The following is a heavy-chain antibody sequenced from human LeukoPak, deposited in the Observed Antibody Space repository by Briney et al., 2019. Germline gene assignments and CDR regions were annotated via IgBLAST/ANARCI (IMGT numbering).Heavy chain of an antibody. V-gene: IGHV3-7*01. CDR2: IKQDGSEK. CDR1: RFTFSSYS. Sequence: GGSLRLSCAGSRFTFSSYSMNWVRQAPGKGLEWVAKIKQDGSEKYYVDSVKGRFTISRDNAKNSLYLQMSSLRAEDTAVYYCAREGYCSGGICAFDYWGQGTLVIVSP. D-gene: IGHD2-15*01. J-gene: IGHJ4*02. CDR3: AREGYCSGGICAFDY.